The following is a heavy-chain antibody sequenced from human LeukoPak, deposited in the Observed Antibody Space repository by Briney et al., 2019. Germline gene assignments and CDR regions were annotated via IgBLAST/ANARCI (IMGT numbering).Heavy chain of an antibody. CDR1: GFTHNTYW. CDR2: IKHDGGEK. J-gene: IGHJ4*02. Sequence: PGGSLRLSCVASGFTHNTYWMSWVRQAPGKGLEWVANIKHDGGEKNYVDSVKGRFTISRDNAKNSLYLQMNSLRAEDTAIYYCTRDYRGTFDYWGQGTLVTVSS. CDR3: TRDYRGTFDY. D-gene: IGHD1-26*01. V-gene: IGHV3-7*03.